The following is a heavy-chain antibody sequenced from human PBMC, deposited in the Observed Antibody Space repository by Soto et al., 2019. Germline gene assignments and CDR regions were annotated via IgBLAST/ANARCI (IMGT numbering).Heavy chain of an antibody. Sequence: SETLSLTCTVSGGSVSSGSYYWSWIRQPPGKGLEWIGYIYYSGSTYYNPSLKSRVTISIDTSKNQFSLKLSSVTAADTAVYYCARGRYYGSGPVSYWGQGTLVTVSS. CDR3: ARGRYYGSGPVSY. V-gene: IGHV4-61*01. J-gene: IGHJ4*02. CDR2: IYYSGST. CDR1: GGSVSSGSYY. D-gene: IGHD3-10*01.